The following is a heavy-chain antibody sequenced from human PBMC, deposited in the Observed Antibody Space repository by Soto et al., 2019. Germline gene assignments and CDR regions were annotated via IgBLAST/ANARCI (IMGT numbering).Heavy chain of an antibody. CDR2: ISYDGSNK. CDR1: GFTFSSYA. V-gene: IGHV3-30-3*01. D-gene: IGHD1-26*01. Sequence: QVQLVESGGGVVQPGRSLRLSCAASGFTFSSYAMHWVRQAPGKGLEWVAVISYDGSNKYYADSVKGRFTISRDNSKNTLYLQMNSLRAEDTAVYYCTGSPELPSMYYFDYWGQGTLVTVSS. J-gene: IGHJ4*02. CDR3: TGSPELPSMYYFDY.